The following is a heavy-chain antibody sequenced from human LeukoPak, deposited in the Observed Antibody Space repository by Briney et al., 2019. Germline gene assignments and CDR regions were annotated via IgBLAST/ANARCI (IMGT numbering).Heavy chain of an antibody. CDR3: ARSSSGWYPYLDY. Sequence: PGRSLRLSCAASGFTVSSNYMSWVRQAPGKGLEWVSVIYSGGSTDYADSVKGRFTISRDNSKNTLYLQMNSLRAEDTAVYYCARSSSGWYPYLDYWGQGTLVTVSS. J-gene: IGHJ4*02. CDR1: GFTVSSNY. D-gene: IGHD6-19*01. CDR2: IYSGGST. V-gene: IGHV3-66*01.